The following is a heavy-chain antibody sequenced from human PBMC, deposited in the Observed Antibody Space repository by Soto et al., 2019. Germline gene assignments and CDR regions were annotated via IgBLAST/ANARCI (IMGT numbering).Heavy chain of an antibody. J-gene: IGHJ4*02. CDR2: MFYSGNT. CDR1: GDSIGSSTYY. Sequence: SETLSLTCTVSGDSIGSSTYYWGWIRQPPGKGLEWIGSMFYSGNTYYNPSLKSRVTLSIDTSKNQFSLKLNSVTAADTAVYYCVSPEGYYDSSGYTLDYWGQGTLVTVSS. V-gene: IGHV4-39*01. D-gene: IGHD3-22*01. CDR3: VSPEGYYDSSGYTLDY.